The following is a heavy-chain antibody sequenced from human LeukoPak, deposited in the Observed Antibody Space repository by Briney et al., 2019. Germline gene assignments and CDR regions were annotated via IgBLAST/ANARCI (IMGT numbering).Heavy chain of an antibody. J-gene: IGHJ3*02. CDR3: ARDSHGAFDI. Sequence: PSETLSLTCTVSGGSISSYYWSWIRQPPGKGLEWIGYIYYSGSTNYNPSLKSRVTISVDTSKNQFSLKLSSVTAADTAVYYCARDSHGAFDIWGQGTMVTVSS. V-gene: IGHV4-59*01. CDR2: IYYSGST. CDR1: GGSISSYY.